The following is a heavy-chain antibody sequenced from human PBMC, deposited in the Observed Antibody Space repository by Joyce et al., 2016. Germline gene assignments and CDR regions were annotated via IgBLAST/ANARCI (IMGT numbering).Heavy chain of an antibody. Sequence: QVHLVQSGAQVKKTGSSVKVSCKGSGGTCSSYAISWVRQAPGQGLEWVGGIIPMLDTPNYAQKMQGRVTISADESTNTVYMELTSLRSEDTAVYYCARGGSTYYPDFDFWGQGTLVTVSS. J-gene: IGHJ4*02. CDR3: ARGGSTYYPDFDF. V-gene: IGHV1-69*01. CDR2: IIPMLDTP. D-gene: IGHD3-22*01. CDR1: GGTCSSYA.